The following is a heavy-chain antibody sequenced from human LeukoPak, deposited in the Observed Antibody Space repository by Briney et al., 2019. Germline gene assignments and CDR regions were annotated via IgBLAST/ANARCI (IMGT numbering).Heavy chain of an antibody. D-gene: IGHD1-20*01. CDR2: INPKTGGS. CDR1: GYTFTGYY. Sequence: ASVKVSCKASGYTFTGYYMHWVRQAPGQGLEWLGRINPKTGGSNYAQNFQGRVTMASDTSTTTAYMELSSLNSDDTAVYYCATLVSGINYWGQGTLVTVSS. CDR3: ATLVSGINY. J-gene: IGHJ4*02. V-gene: IGHV1-2*06.